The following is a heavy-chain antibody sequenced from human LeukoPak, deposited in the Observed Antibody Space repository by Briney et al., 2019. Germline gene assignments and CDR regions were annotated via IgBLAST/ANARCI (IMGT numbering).Heavy chain of an antibody. CDR3: ATSRDYYDNNGYYPYYFDY. V-gene: IGHV3-30*03. CDR2: IPNDRRNN. CDR1: GFTFGSYW. J-gene: IGHJ4*02. Sequence: GGSLRLSCAASGFTFGSYWMHWVRQAPGKGLEWVAVIPNDRRNNYYADSVKGRFTISRGNSKNTLYLQMNSLRAEDTAVYYCATSRDYYDNNGYYPYYFDYWGQGTLVTVSS. D-gene: IGHD3-22*01.